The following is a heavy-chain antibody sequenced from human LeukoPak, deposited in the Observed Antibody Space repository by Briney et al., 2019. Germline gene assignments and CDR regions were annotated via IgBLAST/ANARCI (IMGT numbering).Heavy chain of an antibody. V-gene: IGHV4-59*01. CDR3: AKSNGYGLIDI. CDR1: GGSISGYY. Sequence: SETLSLTCTVSGGSISGYYWSWIRQSPEKGLESIGFIYSTGSTNYNPSLKSRVTISIDTSQNQFSLRLSSVTAADTAVYYCAKSNGYGLIDIWGQGTMVTVSS. J-gene: IGHJ3*02. D-gene: IGHD3-22*01. CDR2: IYSTGST.